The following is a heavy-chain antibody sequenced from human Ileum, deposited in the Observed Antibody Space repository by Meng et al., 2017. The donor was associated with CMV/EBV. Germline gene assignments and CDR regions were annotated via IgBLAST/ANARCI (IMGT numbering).Heavy chain of an antibody. CDR2: INHSGST. CDR3: ARGIQLWSRVEWFDP. CDR1: GGSFRGYY. D-gene: IGHD5-18*01. J-gene: IGHJ5*02. Sequence: VYGGSFRGYYWSWVRQPPGKGLEWIGEINHSGSTNYNPSLKSRVTISVDTSKNQFSLKLSSVTAADTAVYYCARGIQLWSRVEWFDPWGQGTLVTVSS. V-gene: IGHV4-34*01.